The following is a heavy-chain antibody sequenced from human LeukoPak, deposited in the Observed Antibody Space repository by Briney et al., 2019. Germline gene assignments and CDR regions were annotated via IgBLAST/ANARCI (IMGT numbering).Heavy chain of an antibody. D-gene: IGHD6-13*01. CDR2: ISGSGGST. CDR1: GFTFSSYA. CDR3: AKASWYPTPGSRGLDY. J-gene: IGHJ4*02. V-gene: IGHV3-23*01. Sequence: HPGGSLRLSCAASGFTFSSYAMSWVRQAPGKGLEWVSAISGSGGSTYYADSVKGRFTISRDNSKNTLYLQMNSLRAEDTAVYYCAKASWYPTPGSRGLDYWGQGTLVTVSS.